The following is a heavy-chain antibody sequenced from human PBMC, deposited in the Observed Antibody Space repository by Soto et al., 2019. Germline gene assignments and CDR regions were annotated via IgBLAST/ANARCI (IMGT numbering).Heavy chain of an antibody. CDR1: GYTFTTYW. CDR2: IYPGDSDT. V-gene: IGHV5-51*01. CDR3: VRLGEALGCSAKTCYTP. J-gene: IGHJ4*02. D-gene: IGHD2-2*02. Sequence: GESLKISCKGSGYTFTTYWIGWVRQMPGKRLEWMGIIYPGDSDTRYSPSFQGQVTMSADKSISTAYLQWSSLKASDSAMYYCVRLGEALGCSAKTCYTPWGQGTQVTVSS.